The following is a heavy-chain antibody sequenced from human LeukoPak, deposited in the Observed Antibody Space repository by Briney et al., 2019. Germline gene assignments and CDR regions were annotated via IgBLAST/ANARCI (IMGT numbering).Heavy chain of an antibody. D-gene: IGHD3-10*01. V-gene: IGHV5-51*01. CDR2: IYPGDSDT. CDR1: GYSFNNYW. CDR3: ARRDYYGSWSFDY. J-gene: IGHJ4*02. Sequence: GESLKISCKGSGYSFNNYWIAWVRQVPGKGLEWMGIIYPGDSDTRYSPSFQGQVTISADKSISTAYLQWSSLKASDTAMYYCARRDYYGSWSFDYWGQGTLVTVSS.